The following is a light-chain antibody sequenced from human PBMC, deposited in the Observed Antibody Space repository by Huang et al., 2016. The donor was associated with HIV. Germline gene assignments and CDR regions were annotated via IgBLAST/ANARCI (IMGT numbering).Light chain of an antibody. Sequence: EIVMTQSPVTLSVSPGEGATLSCRTSQSVSTHLAWYQHKPGQAPRLLIHGASTRATGVPARFSGSGSGTEFTLTISTLQSEDFAVYYCQQYNSWPPNTFGQGTNLEI. CDR3: QQYNSWPPNT. J-gene: IGKJ2*01. V-gene: IGKV3-15*01. CDR2: GAS. CDR1: QSVSTH.